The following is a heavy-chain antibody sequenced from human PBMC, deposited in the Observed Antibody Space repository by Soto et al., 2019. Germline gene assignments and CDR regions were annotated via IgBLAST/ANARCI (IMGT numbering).Heavy chain of an antibody. D-gene: IGHD3-10*01. CDR1: GFTFSAYA. CDR2: ISSRSDTL. J-gene: IGHJ4*02. CDR3: AKKVNSGSGSQYFDY. Sequence: PGGSLRLSCEGSGFTFSAYAMNWVRQAPGKGLEWVSYISSRSDTLYYADSVKGRFTISRDNAKNSVYLQMNSLRAEDTAIYYCAKKVNSGSGSQYFDYWGQGTLVTVSS. V-gene: IGHV3-48*04.